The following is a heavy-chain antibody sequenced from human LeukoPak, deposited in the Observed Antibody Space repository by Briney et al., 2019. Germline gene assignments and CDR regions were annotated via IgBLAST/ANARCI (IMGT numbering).Heavy chain of an antibody. D-gene: IGHD6-13*01. CDR2: INPNSGGT. Sequence: ASVKVSCKASGYTFTGYYMHWVRQAPGQGLEWMGWINPNSGGTNYAQKFQGRVTMTRDTSISTAYMELSRLRSDDTAVYYCASLPYSSSWYGYYYYYMDVWGKGTTVTVSS. CDR3: ASLPYSSSWYGYYYYYMDV. J-gene: IGHJ6*03. CDR1: GYTFTGYY. V-gene: IGHV1-2*02.